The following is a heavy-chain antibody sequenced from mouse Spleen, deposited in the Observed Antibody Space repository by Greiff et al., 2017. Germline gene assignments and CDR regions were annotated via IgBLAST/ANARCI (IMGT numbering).Heavy chain of an antibody. Sequence: VQLQQSGPELVKPGASVKIPCTASGYTFTDYNMDWVKQSHGKSLEWIGDINPNNGGTISNQQFKGKATLTVDTSSITAYMELRSLTSEDTADYYCARGGVYGSSLYYAMDYWGQGTSVTVSS. J-gene: IGHJ4*01. CDR3: ARGGVYGSSLYYAMDY. CDR2: INPNNGGT. D-gene: IGHD1-1*01. CDR1: GYTFTDYN. V-gene: IGHV1-18*01.